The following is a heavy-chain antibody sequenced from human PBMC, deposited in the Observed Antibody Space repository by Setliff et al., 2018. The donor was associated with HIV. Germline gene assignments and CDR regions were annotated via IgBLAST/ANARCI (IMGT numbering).Heavy chain of an antibody. CDR1: GYTFGNYY. CDR2: IAPNSGGT. Sequence: ASVKVSCKASGYTFGNYYMHWVRQAPGQGLEWMGRIAPNSGGTKYAQKFEGRVTMTRDTSINTVYMVVSSLRSDDTAVYYCSRDVGVPGRGNALDYWGQGTQVTVSS. D-gene: IGHD1-26*01. V-gene: IGHV1-2*06. J-gene: IGHJ4*02. CDR3: SRDVGVPGRGNALDY.